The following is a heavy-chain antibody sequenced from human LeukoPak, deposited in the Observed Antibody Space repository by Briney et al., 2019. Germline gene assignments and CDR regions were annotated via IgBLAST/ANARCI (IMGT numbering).Heavy chain of an antibody. CDR2: TYYRTTWYN. D-gene: IGHD2-2*01. J-gene: IGHJ5*02. Sequence: SETLSLTCAVSGGTVSSNSGSWSRIRQSPSRGLEWRGMTYYRTTWYNDYAVSVSGLIAVNPDTSKNQFSLHLTSVTPEDTAVYYCARGLTQYDCFDPWGQGILVTVSS. V-gene: IGHV6-1*01. CDR1: GGTVSSNSGS. CDR3: ARGLTQYDCFDP.